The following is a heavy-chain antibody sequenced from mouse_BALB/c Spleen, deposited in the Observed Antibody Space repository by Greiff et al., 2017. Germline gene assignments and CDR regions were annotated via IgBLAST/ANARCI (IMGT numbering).Heavy chain of an antibody. CDR2: IAPGSGST. D-gene: IGHD2-10*01. Sequence: DLVKPGASVKLSCKASGYTFTSYWINWIKQRPGQGLEWIGRIAPGSGSTYHNEMFKGKATLTVDTSSSTAYIQLSSLSSEDSAVYFCARQAYYVDYWGQGTTLTVSS. J-gene: IGHJ2*01. CDR3: ARQAYYVDY. CDR1: GYTFTSYW. V-gene: IGHV1S41*01.